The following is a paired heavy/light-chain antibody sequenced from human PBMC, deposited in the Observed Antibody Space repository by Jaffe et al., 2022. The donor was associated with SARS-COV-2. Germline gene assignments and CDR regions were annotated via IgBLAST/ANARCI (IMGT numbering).Light chain of an antibody. J-gene: IGKJ3*01. Sequence: IVLTQSPGTLSLSPGERATLSCRASQSVGSSYLAWYQQKAGQAPRLVIYGVSSRAAGIPDRFSGSGSGTDFTLTISRLEPEDFAVYYCQQYDSSQFTFGPGTKVDIK. V-gene: IGKV3-20*01. CDR1: QSVGSSY. CDR3: QQYDSSQFT. CDR2: GVS.
Heavy chain of an antibody. CDR1: GFTFSNYN. CDR3: ARWDIGSQCFDF. Sequence: EVQLVESGGGLVQPGGSLRLSCITSGFTFSNYNMGWVRQAPGKGLEWISYITTGSITMFYADSERGRFTIFRDNAKNSVYLQMNSLRADDTAVYFCARWDIGSQCFDFWGQGTLVTVSS. CDR2: ITTGSITM. J-gene: IGHJ4*02. V-gene: IGHV3-48*01. D-gene: IGHD1-26*01.